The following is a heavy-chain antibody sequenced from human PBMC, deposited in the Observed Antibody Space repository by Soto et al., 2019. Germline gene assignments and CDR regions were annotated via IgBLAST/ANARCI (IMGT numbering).Heavy chain of an antibody. Sequence: PSQTLSLTCAISGDSVSSNSAAWNWIRQSPSRGLEWLGRTYYRSKWYNDYAVSVKSRITINPDTSKNQFSLQMNSLRAEDTAVYYCAKARPYNWNEYYFDYWGQGTLVTVSS. V-gene: IGHV6-1*01. D-gene: IGHD1-1*01. J-gene: IGHJ4*02. CDR3: AKARPYNWNEYYFDY. CDR2: TYYRSKWYN. CDR1: GDSVSSNSAA.